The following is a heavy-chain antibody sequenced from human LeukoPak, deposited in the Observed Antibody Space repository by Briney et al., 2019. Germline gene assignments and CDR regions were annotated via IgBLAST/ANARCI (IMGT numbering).Heavy chain of an antibody. J-gene: IGHJ4*02. CDR3: ASPGIAVAGPFDY. CDR1: GGTFSSYA. D-gene: IGHD6-19*01. V-gene: IGHV1-69*13. Sequence: SVKLSCKASGGTFSSYAISWVRHGPGQGLEWMGGIIPIFGTANYAQKFQGRVTITADESTSTAYMELSSLRSEDTAVYYCASPGIAVAGPFDYWGQGTLVTVSS. CDR2: IIPIFGTA.